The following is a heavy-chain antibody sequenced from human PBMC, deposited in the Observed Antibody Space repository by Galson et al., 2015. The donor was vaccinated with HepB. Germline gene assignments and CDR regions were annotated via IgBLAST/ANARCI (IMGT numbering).Heavy chain of an antibody. V-gene: IGHV4-30-4*01. D-gene: IGHD6-19*01. Sequence: TLSLTCSVSGGSISSDDYYWTWIRQPPEKGLEWIGYIFYRGATYYNPSLKSRLAITVDTSKNQFSLRLNTVTAADTAVYFCARDRSVAGNFDSWGPGILVTVSS. CDR1: GGSISSDDYY. CDR3: ARDRSVAGNFDS. CDR2: IFYRGAT. J-gene: IGHJ4*02.